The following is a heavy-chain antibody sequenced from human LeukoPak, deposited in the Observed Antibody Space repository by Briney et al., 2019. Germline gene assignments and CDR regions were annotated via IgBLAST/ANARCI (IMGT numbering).Heavy chain of an antibody. D-gene: IGHD2-21*01. CDR1: GFTFSSYW. V-gene: IGHV3-74*01. CDR2: ITIDGSDT. Sequence: GGSLRLSCAASGFTFSSYWMHWVRQAPGKGLVWVSRITIDGSDTTYADSVKGRFTISRDNAQNTVYLQMNSLRAEDTAIYYCASGGDAFSTYYWGQGTLVTVSS. J-gene: IGHJ4*02. CDR3: ASGGDAFSTYY.